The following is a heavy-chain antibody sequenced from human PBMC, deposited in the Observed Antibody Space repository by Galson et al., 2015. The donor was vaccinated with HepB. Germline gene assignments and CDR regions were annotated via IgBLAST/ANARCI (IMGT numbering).Heavy chain of an antibody. D-gene: IGHD5-24*01. J-gene: IGHJ3*02. CDR1: GFTFSRYS. V-gene: IGHV3-21*01. CDR3: ARDESLGDGDAFDI. CDR2: IDSSSTYI. Sequence: SLRLSCAASGFTFSRYSMNWVRRAPGKGLDWVSSIDSSSTYIYCADSVRGRFTISRHNAKNSLYLQMNSLRAEDTAVYYCARDESLGDGDAFDIWGQGTMVTVSS.